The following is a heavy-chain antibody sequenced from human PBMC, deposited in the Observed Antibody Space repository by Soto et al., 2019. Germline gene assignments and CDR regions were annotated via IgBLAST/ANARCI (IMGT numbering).Heavy chain of an antibody. CDR2: IKQDGSEK. V-gene: IGHV3-7*01. Sequence: EVQLVESGGGLVQPGGSLRISCAASGFTFSNYWMTWVRQAPGKGPEWVANIKQDGSEKYYVDSVQGRFTTSRANAKTSLFLQMISLPAADTAVYYCASRPPTATSYGVFDFWGQGTLVNVSS. CDR3: ASRPPTATSYGVFDF. J-gene: IGHJ4*02. CDR1: GFTFSNYW. D-gene: IGHD1-1*01.